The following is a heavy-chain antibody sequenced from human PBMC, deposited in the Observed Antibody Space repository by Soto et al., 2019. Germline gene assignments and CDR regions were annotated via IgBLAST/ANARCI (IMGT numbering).Heavy chain of an antibody. Sequence: PSEMQSLTCTVSGGSITGYYWSWIRQPPGKGPEWIGNIHYSGSTNYNPSLKSRVTISVDTSKNQFSLRLSSVTAAETAVYYCARHSYYSNPLRFDPWGQGTLVTVSS. CDR3: ARHSYYSNPLRFDP. J-gene: IGHJ5*02. D-gene: IGHD4-4*01. CDR2: IHYSGST. V-gene: IGHV4-59*08. CDR1: GGSITGYY.